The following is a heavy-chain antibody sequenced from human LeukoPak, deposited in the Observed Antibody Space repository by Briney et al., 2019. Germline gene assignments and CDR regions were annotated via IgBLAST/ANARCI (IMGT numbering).Heavy chain of an antibody. J-gene: IGHJ4*02. Sequence: PGRSLRLSCAASGFTFSSYAMHWVRQAPGKGLEWVAVISYDGSNKYYADSVKGRFTISRDNPKNTLYLQMNSLRAEDTAVYYCAREVGGGATNYFDYWGQGTLVTVSS. V-gene: IGHV3-30-3*01. CDR3: AREVGGGATNYFDY. CDR2: ISYDGSNK. CDR1: GFTFSSYA. D-gene: IGHD1-26*01.